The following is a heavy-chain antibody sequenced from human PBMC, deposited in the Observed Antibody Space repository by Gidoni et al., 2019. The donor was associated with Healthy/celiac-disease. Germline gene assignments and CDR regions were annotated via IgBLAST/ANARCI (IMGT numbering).Heavy chain of an antibody. CDR1: GGSISSGDYY. CDR3: ARGIQLAAGHYYFDY. D-gene: IGHD6-6*01. J-gene: IGHJ4*02. Sequence: QVQLQESGPGLVKPSQTLSLTCTVSGGSISSGDYYWSWIRQPPGKGLEWIGYIYYSGSTYYNPSLKSRVTISVDTSKNQFSLKLSSVTAADTAVYYCARGIQLAAGHYYFDYWGQGTLVTVSS. CDR2: IYYSGST. V-gene: IGHV4-30-4*01.